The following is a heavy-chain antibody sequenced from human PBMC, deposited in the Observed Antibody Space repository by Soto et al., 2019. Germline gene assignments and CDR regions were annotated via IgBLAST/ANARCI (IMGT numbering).Heavy chain of an antibody. J-gene: IGHJ4*02. D-gene: IGHD3-10*01. Sequence: GGSLRRSCAASGFTFSDHYMDWVRQAPGKGLEWVGRIRNRPNSYTTQYAASVKGRFAVLRDDSENLVYLQMNDLKTEDTAVYYCVRDSGRGFYFDYWGQGAQVTVSS. CDR3: VRDSGRGFYFDY. CDR2: IRNRPNSYTT. V-gene: IGHV3-72*01. CDR1: GFTFSDHY.